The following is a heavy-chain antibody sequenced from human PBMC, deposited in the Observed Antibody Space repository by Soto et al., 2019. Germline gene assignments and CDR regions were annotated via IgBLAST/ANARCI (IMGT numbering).Heavy chain of an antibody. V-gene: IGHV3-11*01. D-gene: IGHD5-12*01. J-gene: IGHJ4*02. Sequence: LRHSYRASEVYSTDHAVTWISKKPGKGLEWVSYIDKSGSSFYYADSVKGRFTISRDNDEESVTLEMNSLRVDDSALYYCARMGIGGYGGSDAPLDVWGQGTLVTV. CDR3: ARMGIGGYGGSDAPLDV. CDR1: EVYSTDHA. CDR2: IDKSGSSF.